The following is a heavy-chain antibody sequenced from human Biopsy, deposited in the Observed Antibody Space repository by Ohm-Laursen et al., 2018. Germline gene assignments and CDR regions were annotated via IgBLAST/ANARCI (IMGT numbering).Heavy chain of an antibody. J-gene: IGHJ4*02. D-gene: IGHD3-10*01. CDR3: ARHSFGSGRDF. Sequence: SDTLSLTCAVSGDSISSSSYFWGWIRQPPGKGLEWIGSTHYSGITYYNPSLKSRVTISVDTSNNQFSLKLSSLTAADTAVYYCARHSFGSGRDFWGQGTLVTVSS. V-gene: IGHV4-39*01. CDR2: THYSGIT. CDR1: GDSISSSSYF.